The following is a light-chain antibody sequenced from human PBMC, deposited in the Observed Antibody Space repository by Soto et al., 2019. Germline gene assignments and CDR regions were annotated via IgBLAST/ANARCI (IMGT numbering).Light chain of an antibody. V-gene: IGKV3-15*01. Sequence: EILMTQSPATLSVSPGERSTLSCRATQSILRNLAWYQHKPGQPPRLLIYGASARATGIPCRFSGSGSGTDFTLTISSLQSEDFACYYCQRYYNWTRTFGQGTKVDIK. J-gene: IGKJ1*01. CDR3: QRYYNWTRT. CDR1: QSILRN. CDR2: GAS.